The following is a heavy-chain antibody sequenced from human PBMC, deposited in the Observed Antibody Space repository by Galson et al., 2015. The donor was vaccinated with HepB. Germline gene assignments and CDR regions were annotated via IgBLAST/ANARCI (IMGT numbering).Heavy chain of an antibody. V-gene: IGHV3-30-3*01. CDR1: GFTFSSYA. CDR2: ISNDGGNE. J-gene: IGHJ3*02. D-gene: IGHD2-8*01. CDR3: ARIGYCTDITCYDDSFDM. Sequence: SLRLSCAASGFTFSSYAMHWVRQAPGKGLEWVAVISNDGGNEFYTDSVKGRFTISRDNSKNTLFLQMNSLRAEDTAMYYCARIGYCTDITCYDDSFDMWGQGTMVTVSS.